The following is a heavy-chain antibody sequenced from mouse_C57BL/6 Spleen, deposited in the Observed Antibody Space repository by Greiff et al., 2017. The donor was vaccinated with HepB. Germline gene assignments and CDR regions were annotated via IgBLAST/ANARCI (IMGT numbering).Heavy chain of an antibody. CDR2: IYPSDGST. Sequence: QVQLQQSDAELVKPGASVKISCKVSGYTFTDHTIHWVKQRPEQGLEWIGYIYPSDGSTKYNEKFKGKATLTADKSSSTAYMQLNSLTSEDSAVYCCARFATVVAYYFDYWGQGTTLTVSS. D-gene: IGHD1-1*01. V-gene: IGHV1-78*01. CDR3: ARFATVVAYYFDY. CDR1: GYTFTDHT. J-gene: IGHJ2*01.